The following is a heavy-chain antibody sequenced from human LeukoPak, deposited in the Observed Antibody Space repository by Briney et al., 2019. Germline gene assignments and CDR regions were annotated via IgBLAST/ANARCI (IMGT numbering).Heavy chain of an antibody. CDR1: GGSISSSSYY. J-gene: IGHJ6*03. CDR3: ATLEYSSSFQPSYYYYYYMDV. V-gene: IGHV4-39*01. CDR2: IYYSGST. Sequence: SETLSLTCTVSGGSISSSSYYWAWIRPPPGKGLEWIGSIYYSGSTYYNPSLKSRVTISVDTSKNQFYLTLSSVTAADTTVYYCATLEYSSSFQPSYYYYYYMDVWGKGTTVTVSS. D-gene: IGHD6-6*01.